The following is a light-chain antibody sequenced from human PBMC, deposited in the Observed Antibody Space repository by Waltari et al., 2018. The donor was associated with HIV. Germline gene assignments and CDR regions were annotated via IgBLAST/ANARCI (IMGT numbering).Light chain of an antibody. J-gene: IGKJ2*01. CDR3: QQYGSSREYT. V-gene: IGKV3-20*01. Sequence: EIVLTQSPGTLSLSPGERATLSCRASQSVSRNFLAWYHQKPGQAPRLLIYGASTSAPGIPDRFSGTGSGTDFTLTISRLEPEDFAVFYCQQYGSSREYTFGQGTKLEIK. CDR1: QSVSRNF. CDR2: GAS.